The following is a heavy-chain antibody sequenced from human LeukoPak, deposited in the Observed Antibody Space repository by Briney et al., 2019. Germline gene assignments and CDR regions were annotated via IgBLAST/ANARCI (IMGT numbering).Heavy chain of an antibody. CDR2: IKQAGSGY. CDR1: GFSFSPYS. J-gene: IGHJ6*02. CDR3: ARGYCAGTACYVGGMDV. V-gene: IGHV3-7*01. D-gene: IGHD2-8*02. Sequence: PGGSLRLSCAASGFSFSPYSMSWVRQAPGKGLEWVATIKQAGSGYYYVDSVQGRFTISRDDAEDSVSLQMNSLRAEDTAVYYCARGYCAGTACYVGGMDVLGQGTTVTVAS.